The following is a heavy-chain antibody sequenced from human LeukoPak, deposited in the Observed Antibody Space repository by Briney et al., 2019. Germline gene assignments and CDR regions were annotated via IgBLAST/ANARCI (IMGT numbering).Heavy chain of an antibody. CDR2: EQKDGSYK. J-gene: IGHJ4*02. Sequence: GGSLGLSCATSEFIFSNHGMHWARLAPGKGLEWVAFEQKDGSYKKYADSVKGRFTISRDNSKNTLYLQMNSLRVEDTAVYYCANIPNSFVPDYWGQGSLVTVSS. V-gene: IGHV3-30*02. CDR3: ANIPNSFVPDY. D-gene: IGHD3-16*01. CDR1: EFIFSNHG.